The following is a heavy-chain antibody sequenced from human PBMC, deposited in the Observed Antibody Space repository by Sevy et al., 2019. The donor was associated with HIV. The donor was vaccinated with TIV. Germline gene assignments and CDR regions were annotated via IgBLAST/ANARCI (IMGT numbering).Heavy chain of an antibody. CDR2: FDPEDDER. D-gene: IGHD3-22*01. CDR3: ATTKDYYDSSAYPVDY. Sequence: ASVKVSCKVSGYTLTAFAMHWVRQAPGKGLEWMVTFDPEDDERIYAQKFQGRVSMTEDTSADTAYMELSSLRSEDTAIYYCATTKDYYDSSAYPVDYWGQGTLVTVSS. V-gene: IGHV1-24*01. CDR1: GYTLTAFA. J-gene: IGHJ4*02.